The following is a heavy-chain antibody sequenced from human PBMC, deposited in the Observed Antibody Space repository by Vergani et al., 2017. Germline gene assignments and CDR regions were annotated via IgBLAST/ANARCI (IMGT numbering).Heavy chain of an antibody. Sequence: QVQLQESGPGLVKPSETLSLTCAVSGDSLRRGHYWAWIRQPPGKRLEWIGTVYQSGSTYYNPAFRGQAAISVDKSKSQLLLRLTSVTAADTALYYCARHDRKTYTATMGWYDYWGQGILVTVSS. CDR1: GDSLRRGHY. V-gene: IGHV4-38-2*01. D-gene: IGHD3-16*01. CDR3: ARHDRKTYTATMGWYDY. J-gene: IGHJ4*02. CDR2: VYQSGST.